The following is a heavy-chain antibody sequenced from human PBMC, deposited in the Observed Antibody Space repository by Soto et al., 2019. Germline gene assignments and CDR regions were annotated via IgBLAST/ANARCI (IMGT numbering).Heavy chain of an antibody. V-gene: IGHV4-61*01. CDR3: ARGKPFYDFWKGGVYGMDV. CDR1: GGSVSSGSYY. CDR2: IYYSGST. Sequence: SETLSLTCTVSGGSVSSGSYYWSWIRQPPGKGLEWIGYIYYSGSTNYNPSLKSRVTISVDTSKNQFSLKLSSVTAADTAVYYCARGKPFYDFWKGGVYGMDVWGQGTTVTVSS. J-gene: IGHJ6*02. D-gene: IGHD3-3*01.